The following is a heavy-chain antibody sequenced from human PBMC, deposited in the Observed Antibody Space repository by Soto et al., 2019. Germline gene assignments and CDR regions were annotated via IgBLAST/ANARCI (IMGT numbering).Heavy chain of an antibody. CDR2: IIPIFGTA. V-gene: IGHV1-69*12. J-gene: IGHJ5*02. CDR1: GGTFSSYA. CDR3: ARDTAAAPNNEWCDP. Sequence: QVQLVQSGAEVKKPGSSVKVSCKASGGTFSSYAISWVRQAPGQGLEWMGGIIPIFGTANYAQKFQGRVTITADESXXTANSELSTLSSKDTSVYNCARDTAAAPNNEWCDPWGQGTLVTVSS. D-gene: IGHD2-15*01.